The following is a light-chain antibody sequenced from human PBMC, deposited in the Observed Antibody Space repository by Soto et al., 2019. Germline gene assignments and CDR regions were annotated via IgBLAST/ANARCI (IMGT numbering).Light chain of an antibody. Sequence: VLMQSPGTLSLSPGQIATLSCSSSKTVSTNYLAWYQQKPGQAPRLLIYGASKRATGIPARFSGSGPGTDFTLTISSLEPEDFAVYCCQQYGSSPRTFGQGTKVDIK. CDR3: QQYGSSPRT. V-gene: IGKV3-20*01. CDR2: GAS. CDR1: KTVSTNY. J-gene: IGKJ1*01.